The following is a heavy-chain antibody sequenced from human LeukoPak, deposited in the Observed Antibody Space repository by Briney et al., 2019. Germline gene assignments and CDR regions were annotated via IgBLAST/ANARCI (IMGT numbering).Heavy chain of an antibody. J-gene: IGHJ4*02. CDR1: GGSISSSSYY. V-gene: IGHV4-39*01. D-gene: IGHD6-13*01. CDR3: ARHSDSSSWFFDY. Sequence: PSETLSLTCTVSGGSISSSSYYWGWIRQPPGKGLEWIGSIYYSGGTYYNPSLKSRVTISVDTSKNQFSLKLSSVTAADTAVYYCARHSDSSSWFFDYWGQGTLVTVSS. CDR2: IYYSGGT.